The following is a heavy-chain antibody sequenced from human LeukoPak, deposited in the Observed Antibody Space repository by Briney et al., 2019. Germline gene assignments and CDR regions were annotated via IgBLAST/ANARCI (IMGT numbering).Heavy chain of an antibody. J-gene: IGHJ3*02. V-gene: IGHV3-30*18. D-gene: IGHD3-16*01. CDR3: AKGENLGTRDAFDI. CDR2: ISYDGSNK. CDR1: GFTFSSYG. Sequence: GGSLRLSCAASGFTFSSYGMHWVRQAPGKGLEWVAVISYDGSNKYYADSVKGRFTISRDNSKNTLYLQMNSLRAEDTAVYYCAKGENLGTRDAFDIWGQGTMVTVSS.